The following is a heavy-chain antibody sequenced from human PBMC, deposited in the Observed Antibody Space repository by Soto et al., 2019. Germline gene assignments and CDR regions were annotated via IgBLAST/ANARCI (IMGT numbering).Heavy chain of an antibody. J-gene: IGHJ5*02. CDR1: GFTFSSYA. Sequence: QVQLVESGGGVVQPGRSLRLSCAASGFTFSSYAMHWVRQAPGKGLEWVAVISYDGSNKYYADSVKGRFTISRDNSKNTLYLQMNSLRAEDTAVYYCARGGEWDHGDWFDPCGQGSLVIVSS. D-gene: IGHD4-17*01. V-gene: IGHV3-30-3*01. CDR3: ARGGEWDHGDWFDP. CDR2: ISYDGSNK.